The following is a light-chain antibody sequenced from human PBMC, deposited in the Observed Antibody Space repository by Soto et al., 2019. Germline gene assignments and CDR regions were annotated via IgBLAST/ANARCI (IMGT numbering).Light chain of an antibody. CDR3: CSYAGSSTPYVV. CDR1: SSDVGSYNL. CDR2: EGS. Sequence: QSALTQPASVSGSPGQSITISCTGTSSDVGSYNLVSWYQQHPSKAPKLMIYEGSKRPSGVSNRFSGSKSGNTASLTISGLQAEDEADYYCCSYAGSSTPYVVFGGGTKVTVL. J-gene: IGLJ2*01. V-gene: IGLV2-23*01.